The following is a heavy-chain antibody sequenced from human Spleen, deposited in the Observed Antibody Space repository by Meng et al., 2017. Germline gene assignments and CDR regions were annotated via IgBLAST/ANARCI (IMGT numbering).Heavy chain of an antibody. D-gene: IGHD4-17*01. V-gene: IGHV4-4*02. CDR3: AGSVMTTVTPFDY. CDR2: IYHSGST. J-gene: IGHJ4*02. CDR1: GFTFSSYW. Sequence: GSLRLSCAASGFTFSSYWMSWVRQAPGKGLEWIGEIYHSGSTNYNPSLKSRVTISVDKSKNQFSLKLSSVTAADTAVYYCAGSVMTTVTPFDYWGQGTLVTVSS.